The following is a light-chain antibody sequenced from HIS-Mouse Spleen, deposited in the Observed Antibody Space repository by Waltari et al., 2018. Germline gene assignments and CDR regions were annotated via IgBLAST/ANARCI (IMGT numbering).Light chain of an antibody. CDR2: KAS. V-gene: IGKV1-5*03. J-gene: IGKJ4*01. CDR3: KQYNSYSLT. Sequence: DIQMTHSPSTLSASVGDRVTITCRASQSISSRLARYQQKPGKAPKLLIYKASSLESGVPSRFSGGGSGTKFTLTISGLQPDDLATYNCKQYNSYSLTFGGGTKVKIK. CDR1: QSISSR.